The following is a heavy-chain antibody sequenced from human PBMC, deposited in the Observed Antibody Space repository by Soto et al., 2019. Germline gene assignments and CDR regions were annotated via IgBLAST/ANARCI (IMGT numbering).Heavy chain of an antibody. D-gene: IGHD3-10*01. J-gene: IGHJ4*02. Sequence: GGSLRLSCTASGFTFSCYAVTWVRQAQGKGLEWVSTIIGGGGPIYYADSVKGRFTISRDNSKNTLYLQMNSLRAEDTAVYYCAKGNGFGELLPSDYWGQGTLVTVSS. V-gene: IGHV3-23*01. CDR2: IIGGGGPI. CDR3: AKGNGFGELLPSDY. CDR1: GFTFSCYA.